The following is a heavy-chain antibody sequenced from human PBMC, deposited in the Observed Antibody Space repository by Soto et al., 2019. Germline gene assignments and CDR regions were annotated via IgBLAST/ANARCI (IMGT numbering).Heavy chain of an antibody. Sequence: HPGGSLRLSCAASGFTFSSYGMHWVRQAPGKGLEWVAVIWYDGSNKYYADSVKGRFTISRDNSKNTLYLQMNSLRAEDTAVYYCARDTRIGPYCTNGVCPFDYWGQGTLVTVSS. CDR2: IWYDGSNK. CDR1: GFTFSSYG. D-gene: IGHD2-8*01. V-gene: IGHV3-33*01. CDR3: ARDTRIGPYCTNGVCPFDY. J-gene: IGHJ4*02.